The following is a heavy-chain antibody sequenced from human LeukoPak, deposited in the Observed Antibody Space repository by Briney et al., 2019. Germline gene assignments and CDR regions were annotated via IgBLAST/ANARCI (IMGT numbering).Heavy chain of an antibody. D-gene: IGHD6-6*01. J-gene: IGHJ3*02. CDR2: IKQDGSEK. CDR3: ARGEYSSSPDAFDI. V-gene: IGHV3-7*01. Sequence: GGSLRLSYAASGFTFSSYWMSWVRQAPGKGLEWVANIKQDGSEKYYVDSVKGRFTISRDNAKNSLYLQMNSLRAEDTAVYYCARGEYSSSPDAFDIWGQGTMVTVSS. CDR1: GFTFSSYW.